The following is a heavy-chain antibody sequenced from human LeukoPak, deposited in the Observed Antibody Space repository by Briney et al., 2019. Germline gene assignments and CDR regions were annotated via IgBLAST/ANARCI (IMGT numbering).Heavy chain of an antibody. Sequence: PGGSLRLSCAASGFTVSSKYMSWVRQAPGKGLEWVSILYSAGSRYYADSVRGRFTISRDDSKNTVSLQMNSLTVEDTAVYYCASGDQIFLQWGQGTMVTVSS. J-gene: IGHJ3*01. D-gene: IGHD3-10*01. CDR1: GFTVSSKY. CDR2: LYSAGSR. V-gene: IGHV3-53*01. CDR3: ASGDQIFLQ.